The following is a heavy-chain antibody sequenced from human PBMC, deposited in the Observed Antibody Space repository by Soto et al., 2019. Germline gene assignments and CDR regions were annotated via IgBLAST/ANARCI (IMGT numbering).Heavy chain of an antibody. CDR3: AREYSSSAGWFDP. V-gene: IGHV4-38-2*02. CDR2: IYHSGNT. D-gene: IGHD6-6*01. CDR1: DYSIGRGYY. J-gene: IGHJ5*02. Sequence: SETLSLTCAVSDYSIGRGYYWGWFRQPPGGGLEWIGSIYHSGNTHYNPSLKSRVTISVDTSKNQFSLKLKSVTAADTAVYFCAREYSSSAGWFDPWGQGAQVTVSS.